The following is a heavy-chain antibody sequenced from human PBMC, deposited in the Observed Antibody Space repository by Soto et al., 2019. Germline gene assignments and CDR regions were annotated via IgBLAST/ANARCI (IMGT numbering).Heavy chain of an antibody. J-gene: IGHJ6*02. D-gene: IGHD6-13*01. Sequence: PSENLSLTCTASGSSISSGGYYWSWIRHHPGKGLEWIGYIYYSGSTYYNPALKSRVTISVDTSKNQFSLKLSSVTAADTAVYYCARRGDSGVYYYGMDVWGQGTTVTVSS. CDR2: IYYSGST. V-gene: IGHV4-31*03. CDR3: ARRGDSGVYYYGMDV. CDR1: GSSISSGGYY.